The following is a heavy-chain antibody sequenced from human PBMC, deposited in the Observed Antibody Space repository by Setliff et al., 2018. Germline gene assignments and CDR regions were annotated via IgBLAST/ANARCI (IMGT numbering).Heavy chain of an antibody. CDR3: GRDLSGRSDH. CDR1: GFTFSSYA. V-gene: IGHV3-23*01. J-gene: IGHJ4*02. Sequence: GGSLRLSCATSGFTFSSYAMSWVRQAPGKGLEWVSAMSASGTSTYHADSVKGRFTISGDNSKNTLYLQMNSLRAEDTAVYFCGRDLSGRSDHWGQGTLVTVSS. CDR2: MSASGTST. D-gene: IGHD3-3*01.